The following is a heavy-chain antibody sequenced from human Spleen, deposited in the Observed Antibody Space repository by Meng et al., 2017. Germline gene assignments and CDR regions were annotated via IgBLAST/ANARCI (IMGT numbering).Heavy chain of an antibody. V-gene: IGHV4-34*01. CDR1: GGSFSGYY. J-gene: IGHJ1*01. CDR3: ARGPWLNWNYPAYFQH. CDR2: INHSGST. D-gene: IGHD1-7*01. Sequence: QAPLQQWGAGLLTPSETLSLTCAVYGGSFSGYYWSWIRQPPGKGLEWIGEINHSGSTNYNPSLKSRVTISVDTSKNQFSLKLSSVTAADTAVYYCARGPWLNWNYPAYFQHWGQGTLVTVSS.